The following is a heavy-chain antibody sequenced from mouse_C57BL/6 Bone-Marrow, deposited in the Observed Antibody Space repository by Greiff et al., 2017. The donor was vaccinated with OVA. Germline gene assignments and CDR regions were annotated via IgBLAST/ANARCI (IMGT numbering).Heavy chain of an antibody. CDR1: GFTFTDYY. CDR2: IRNKANGYTT. CDR3: ARYAMDD. J-gene: IGHJ4*01. Sequence: EVKLMESGGGLVQPGGSLSLSCAASGFTFTDYYMSWVRQPPGKALEWLGFIRNKANGYTTEYSASVKGRFTISRDNSQSILYLQMNALGAEDSATYYCARYAMDDWGKGTSVTVSS. V-gene: IGHV7-3*01.